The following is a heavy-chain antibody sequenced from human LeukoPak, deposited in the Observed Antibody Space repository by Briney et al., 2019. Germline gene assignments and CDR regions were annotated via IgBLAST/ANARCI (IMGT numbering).Heavy chain of an antibody. CDR1: GFTFSSYG. Sequence: GRSLRLSCAASGFTFSSYGMHWVRQAPGKGLEWVAVISYDGSNKYYADSVKGRFTISRDNSKNTLYLQMNSLRAEDTAVCYCAKDRSSTTGFDPWGQGTLVTVSS. V-gene: IGHV3-30*18. CDR3: AKDRSSTTGFDP. CDR2: ISYDGSNK. D-gene: IGHD4-11*01. J-gene: IGHJ5*02.